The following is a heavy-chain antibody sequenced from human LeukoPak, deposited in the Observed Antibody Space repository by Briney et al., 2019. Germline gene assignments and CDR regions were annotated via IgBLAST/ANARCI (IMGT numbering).Heavy chain of an antibody. CDR3: ASPEVVPAAIASSNWFDP. CDR1: GYTFTGYY. J-gene: IGHJ5*02. V-gene: IGHV1-2*02. CDR2: INPNSGGT. D-gene: IGHD2-2*01. Sequence: ASVKVSCKASGYTFTGYYMHWVRQAPGQGLEWMGWINPNSGGTNYAQKFQGRVTMTRDTSISTAYMELSRLRSDDTAVYYCASPEVVPAAIASSNWFDPWGQGTLVTVSS.